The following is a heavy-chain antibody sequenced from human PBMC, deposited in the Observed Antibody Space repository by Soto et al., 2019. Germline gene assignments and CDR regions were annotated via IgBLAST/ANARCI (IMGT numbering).Heavy chain of an antibody. CDR2: IYWDDDK. V-gene: IGHV2-5*02. CDR1: GFSLSSTRVA. D-gene: IGHD6-19*01. J-gene: IGHJ4*02. CDR3: AHSVVAGLGYYFDY. Sequence: QITLKESGPPLVKPTQTLTLTCTFSGFSLSSTRVAVGWIRQPPGKALEWLALIYWDDDKRYSPFLKSRLPITKDTSTNQVVLTMTNMDPVDTATYYCAHSVVAGLGYYFDYWGQGTLVTVSS.